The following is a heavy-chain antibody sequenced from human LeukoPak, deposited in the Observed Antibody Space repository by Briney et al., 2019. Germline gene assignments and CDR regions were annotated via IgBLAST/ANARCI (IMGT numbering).Heavy chain of an antibody. CDR3: ARDWTVIAARPAP. CDR1: GFTFSSYW. CDR2: IKQDGSEK. V-gene: IGHV3-7*01. D-gene: IGHD6-6*01. Sequence: GGSLRLSCAASGFTFSSYWMSWVRQAPGKGLEWVANIKQDGSEKYYVDSVKGRFTISRDNAKNSLYLQMSSLRAEDTAVYYCARDWTVIAARPAPWGQGTLVTVSS. J-gene: IGHJ5*02.